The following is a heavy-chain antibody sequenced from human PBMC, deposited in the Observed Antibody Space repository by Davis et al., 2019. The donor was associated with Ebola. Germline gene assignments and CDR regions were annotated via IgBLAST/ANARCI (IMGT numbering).Heavy chain of an antibody. Sequence: PGGSLRLSCAASGFTFSSYGMHWVRQAPGKGLEWVAVISYDGSNKYYADSVKGRFTISRDNSQNTLYLQMNSLRAEDTAVYYCAKAPYDTSGYYYFHYWGQGTLVTVSS. D-gene: IGHD3-22*01. J-gene: IGHJ4*02. CDR2: ISYDGSNK. V-gene: IGHV3-30*18. CDR1: GFTFSSYG. CDR3: AKAPYDTSGYYYFHY.